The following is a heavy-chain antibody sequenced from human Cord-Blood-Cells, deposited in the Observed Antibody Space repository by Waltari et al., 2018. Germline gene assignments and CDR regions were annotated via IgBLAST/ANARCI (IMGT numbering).Heavy chain of an antibody. D-gene: IGHD6-19*01. Sequence: QVQLVQSGAEVKKPGASVKFSGKASGNTLPGNYITWVRQAPGQGSEGMGWINPNSGGTNDAQKFQGRVTMTRDTSISTAYMELSRLRSDDTAVYYCASRPVAGIDYWGQGTLVTVSS. CDR1: GNTLPGNY. V-gene: IGHV1-2*02. CDR2: INPNSGGT. CDR3: ASRPVAGIDY. J-gene: IGHJ4*02.